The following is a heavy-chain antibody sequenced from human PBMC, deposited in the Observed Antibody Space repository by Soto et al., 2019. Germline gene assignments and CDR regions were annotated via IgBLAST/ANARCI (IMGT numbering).Heavy chain of an antibody. V-gene: IGHV3-53*01. CDR1: GFTVSSKY. CDR3: AREAPMDV. J-gene: IGHJ6*02. Sequence: GGSLRLSCAASGFTVSSKYMSWVRQAPGKGLEWVSVIWSAGLIYYADSVRGRFTISRDISKNILYLEMTSLRADDTAVYYCAREAPMDVWGQGTTVTVSS. CDR2: IWSAGLI.